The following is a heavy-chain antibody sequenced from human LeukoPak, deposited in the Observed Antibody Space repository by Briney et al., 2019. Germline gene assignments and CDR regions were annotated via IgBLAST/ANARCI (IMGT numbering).Heavy chain of an antibody. V-gene: IGHV1-18*01. CDR3: ARDPYSSSWYSNPNFDY. Sequence: GSVKVSCKASGYTFTSYGISWVRQAPGQGLEWMAWISAYNDNTNYAQKFQGRVTMTTDTSTSTAYMELRSLRSDDTAVYYCARDPYSSSWYSNPNFDYWGQGTLVTVSS. CDR2: ISAYNDNT. CDR1: GYTFTSYG. D-gene: IGHD6-13*01. J-gene: IGHJ4*02.